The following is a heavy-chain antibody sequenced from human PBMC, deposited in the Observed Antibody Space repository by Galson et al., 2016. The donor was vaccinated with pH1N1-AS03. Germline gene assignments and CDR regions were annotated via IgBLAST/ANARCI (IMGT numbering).Heavy chain of an antibody. CDR1: GGTFSSYA. Sequence: SVKVSCKASGGTFSSYAISWVRQAPGQGPEWMGGIIAMFGTANYAQKVQGRVTITADKSTSTAYMELSSLRSEDTAVYYCVRDANYDFWSGHDAFDIWGQGTMVTVSS. CDR3: VRDANYDFWSGHDAFDI. CDR2: IIAMFGTA. J-gene: IGHJ3*02. V-gene: IGHV1-69*06. D-gene: IGHD3-3*01.